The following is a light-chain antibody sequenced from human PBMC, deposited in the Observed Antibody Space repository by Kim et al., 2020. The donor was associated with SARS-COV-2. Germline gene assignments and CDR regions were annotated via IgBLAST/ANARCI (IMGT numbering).Light chain of an antibody. CDR3: QQYGSSLIT. Sequence: PGERVTLSCRASRSVSGTFLAWYQQKPGQAPSLLIYGASSRATGIPDRCSGGGSGTDFTLTISRLEPEDFAVYYCQQYGSSLITFGGGTKVDIK. V-gene: IGKV3-20*01. CDR1: RSVSGTF. J-gene: IGKJ4*01. CDR2: GAS.